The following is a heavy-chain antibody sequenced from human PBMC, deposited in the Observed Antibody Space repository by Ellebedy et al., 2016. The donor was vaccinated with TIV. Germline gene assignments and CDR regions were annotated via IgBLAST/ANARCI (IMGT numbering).Heavy chain of an antibody. J-gene: IGHJ4*02. D-gene: IGHD6-19*01. CDR1: GYTFTSYD. Sequence: ASVKVSCXASGYTFTSYDINWVRQATGQGLEWMGWMNPNSGNTGYAQKFQGRVTMTRNTSISTAYMELSSLRSEDTAVYYCARGVGGAVAGEYYFDYWGQGTLVTVSS. V-gene: IGHV1-8*01. CDR3: ARGVGGAVAGEYYFDY. CDR2: MNPNSGNT.